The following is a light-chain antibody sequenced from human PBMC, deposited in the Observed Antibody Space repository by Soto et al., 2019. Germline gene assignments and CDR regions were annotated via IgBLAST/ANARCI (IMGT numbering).Light chain of an antibody. CDR2: GAS. V-gene: IGKV3D-15*01. J-gene: IGKJ5*01. CDR3: QQYNNWPIT. Sequence: IMLTQSPGTLSLTPGERGTLSCRASQSVSSSYLAWYQQKPGQAPRLLIYGASSRATGIPDRFSGSGSGTEFTLTISSLQSEDVAVYYCQQYNNWPITFGQGTRLEI. CDR1: QSVSSSY.